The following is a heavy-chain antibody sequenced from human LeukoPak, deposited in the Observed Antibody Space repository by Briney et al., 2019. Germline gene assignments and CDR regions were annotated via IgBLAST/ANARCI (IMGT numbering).Heavy chain of an antibody. Sequence: GGSLRLSCAASGFIVSHKYMAWVRQAPGRGLEWLSIIYTAGNTVSAESVKGRFIISRDDSRNTVHLQMNSLRDDDTAVYYCARDMNTRVTPISYAFDLWGQGTMVTVSS. V-gene: IGHV3-66*01. CDR1: GFIVSHKY. D-gene: IGHD4-23*01. J-gene: IGHJ3*01. CDR3: ARDMNTRVTPISYAFDL. CDR2: IYTAGNT.